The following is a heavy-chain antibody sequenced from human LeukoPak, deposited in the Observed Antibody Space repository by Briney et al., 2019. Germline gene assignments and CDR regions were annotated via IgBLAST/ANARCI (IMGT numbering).Heavy chain of an antibody. D-gene: IGHD4-17*01. Sequence: KPLEALSLTRTVSGGSVSSGSYYWSCVRQPPGKGLGWVGYIYYSGSTNYNPSLKSRVTISVDTSKNQFSLKLSSVTAADTAVYYCARVLATVTTGGMDVWGKATTVTVSS. CDR1: GGSVSSGSYY. J-gene: IGHJ6*04. V-gene: IGHV4-61*01. CDR2: IYYSGST. CDR3: ARVLATVTTGGMDV.